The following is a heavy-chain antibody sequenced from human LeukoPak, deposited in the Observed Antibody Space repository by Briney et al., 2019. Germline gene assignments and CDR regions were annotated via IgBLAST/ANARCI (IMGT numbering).Heavy chain of an antibody. J-gene: IGHJ6*03. CDR3: ASPPYGYYYYYMDV. CDR1: GFTFSSYW. Sequence: GGSLRLSCAASGFTFSSYWMSWVRQAPGKGLEWVANIKQDGSENYYVDSVKGRFTISRDNAKNSLYLQMNSLRAEDTAVYYCASPPYGYYYYYMDVWGKGTTVTVSS. V-gene: IGHV3-7*01. CDR2: IKQDGSEN. D-gene: IGHD3-16*01.